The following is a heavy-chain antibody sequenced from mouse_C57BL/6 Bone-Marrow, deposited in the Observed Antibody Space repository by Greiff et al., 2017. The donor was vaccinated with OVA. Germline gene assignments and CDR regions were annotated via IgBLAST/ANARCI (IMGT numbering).Heavy chain of an antibody. CDR2: IRSKSNNYAT. Sequence: EVMLVESGGGLVQPKGSLKLSCAASGFSFNTYAMNWVRQAPGKGLEWVARIRSKSNNYATYYADSVKDRFTISRDDSESMLYLQMNNLKTEDTAMYYCVRQGTTGDFDYWGQGTTLTVSS. CDR1: GFSFNTYA. J-gene: IGHJ2*01. D-gene: IGHD2-13*01. V-gene: IGHV10-1*01. CDR3: VRQGTTGDFDY.